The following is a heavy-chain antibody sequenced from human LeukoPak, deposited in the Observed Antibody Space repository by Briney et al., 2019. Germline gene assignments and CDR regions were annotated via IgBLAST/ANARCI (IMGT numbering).Heavy chain of an antibody. Sequence: PGGSLRLSCAAYGFTFSSYSMNWVRQAPGKGLEWVSSISSSSSYIYYADSVKGRFTISRDNAKNSLDLQMNSLRAEDTAVYYCASEGTMIASEGVDYWGQGTLVTVSS. D-gene: IGHD3-22*01. CDR3: ASEGTMIASEGVDY. CDR1: GFTFSSYS. J-gene: IGHJ4*02. V-gene: IGHV3-21*01. CDR2: ISSSSSYI.